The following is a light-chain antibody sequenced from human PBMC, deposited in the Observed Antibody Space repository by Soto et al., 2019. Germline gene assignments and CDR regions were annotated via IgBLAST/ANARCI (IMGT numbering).Light chain of an antibody. CDR2: DVS. J-gene: IGLJ1*01. Sequence: QSVLTQPRSVSGSPGQSVTISCTGTSSDVGGYNYVSWYQQYPGKAPRLMMYDVSKRPSGVPDRFSGSKSGNTASLTISGLQTEEEADYYCCSYAGSFYVFGTGTKLTVL. CDR3: CSYAGSFYV. V-gene: IGLV2-11*01. CDR1: SSDVGGYNY.